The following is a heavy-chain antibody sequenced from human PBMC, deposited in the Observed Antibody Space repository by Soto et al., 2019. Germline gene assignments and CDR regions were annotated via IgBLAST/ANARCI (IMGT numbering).Heavy chain of an antibody. CDR2: ITSRGNTM. D-gene: IGHD3-22*01. Sequence: GGSLRLSCAASGFTFSSYEMNWVRQGPGEGLEWISYITSRGNTMYYADSVKGRFTISRDNAKSSLYLQMDGLRVEDTAVYYCSFHYDVTRWDFFDFSAHGILVTVSS. J-gene: IGHJ4*01. CDR3: SFHYDVTRWDFFDF. V-gene: IGHV3-48*03. CDR1: GFTFSSYE.